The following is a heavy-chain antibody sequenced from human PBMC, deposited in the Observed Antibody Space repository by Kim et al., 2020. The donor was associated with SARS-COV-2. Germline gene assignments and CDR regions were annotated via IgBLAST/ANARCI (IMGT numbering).Heavy chain of an antibody. V-gene: IGHV3-11*01. J-gene: IGHJ2*01. D-gene: IGHD4-17*01. Sequence: GGSLRLSCAASGFTFSDYYMSWIRQAPGKGLEWVSYISSSGSTIYYADSVKGRFTIPRDNAKNSLYLQMNSLRAEDTAVYYCARADYGGNSGYFDLWGRGTLVTVSS. CDR2: ISSSGSTI. CDR3: ARADYGGNSGYFDL. CDR1: GFTFSDYY.